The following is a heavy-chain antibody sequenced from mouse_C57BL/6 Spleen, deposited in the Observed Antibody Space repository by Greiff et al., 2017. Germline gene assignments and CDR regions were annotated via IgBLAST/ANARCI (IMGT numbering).Heavy chain of an antibody. J-gene: IGHJ4*01. CDR3: ASSNWVYAMDY. CDR2: IWSGGST. CDR1: GFSLTSYG. Sequence: VKLVESGPGLVQPSQSLSITCTVSGFSLTSYGVHWVRQSPGKGLEWLGVIWSGGSTDYNAAFISRLSISKDNSKSQVFFKMNSLQADDTAIYYCASSNWVYAMDYWGQGTSVTVSS. V-gene: IGHV2-2*01. D-gene: IGHD4-1*01.